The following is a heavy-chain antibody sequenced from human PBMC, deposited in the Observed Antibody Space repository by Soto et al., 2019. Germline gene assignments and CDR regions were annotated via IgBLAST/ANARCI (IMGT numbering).Heavy chain of an antibody. V-gene: IGHV4-39*01. CDR1: GGSISNSGSY. D-gene: IGHD4-17*01. Sequence: SETLSLTCTVSGGSISNSGSYWGWIRQPPGKGLEWIGSIFYSGGTFYNPSLKSRFNLSVDTSKNQFSLKLTSVTPADTAVYFCARRSTVKAFDVSGQGTMVTV. CDR3: ARRSTVKAFDV. CDR2: IFYSGGT. J-gene: IGHJ3*01.